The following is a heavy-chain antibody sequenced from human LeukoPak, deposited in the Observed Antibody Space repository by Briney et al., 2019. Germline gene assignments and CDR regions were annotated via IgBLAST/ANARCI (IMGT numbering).Heavy chain of an antibody. CDR3: GRDQVSSSSTIAY. V-gene: IGHV3-48*02. CDR2: ITSSTKTL. CDR1: GFTFSTSG. Sequence: GGSLRLSCAASGFTFSTSGLGWVRQAPGKGLEWLSYITSSTKTLYMDSVQGRFTISRDNAKNSLYLQMGSIIEEDTAVYYCGRDQVSSSSTIAYWGQGTLVTVYS. D-gene: IGHD6-6*01. J-gene: IGHJ4*02.